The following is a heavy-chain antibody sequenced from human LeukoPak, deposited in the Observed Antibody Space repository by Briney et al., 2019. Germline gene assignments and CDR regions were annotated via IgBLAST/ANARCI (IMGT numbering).Heavy chain of an antibody. J-gene: IGHJ4*02. V-gene: IGHV4-59*08. CDR2: IHYSGAT. Sequence: PSQTLSLTCTVSGASISYDYWTWIRQSPGKRLEWIGYIHYSGATNYSPSLKSRVTISVDTSKNQFPLKLSSVTAADTALYYCATLRGASTAVFDSWGQGTLVTVSS. CDR3: ATLRGASTAVFDS. CDR1: GASISYDY. D-gene: IGHD2-21*02.